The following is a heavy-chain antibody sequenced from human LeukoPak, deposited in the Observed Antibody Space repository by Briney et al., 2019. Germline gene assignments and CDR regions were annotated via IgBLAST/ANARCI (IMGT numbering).Heavy chain of an antibody. V-gene: IGHV3-23*01. Sequence: GGSLRLSCAASGFTFSSYAMSWVRQAPGKGLEWVSAISGSGGSTYYADSVKGRFTISRDNSKNTLYLQMNSLRAEDTAVYYCAKIRGEVPRWAKYWYFDYWGQGTLVTVSS. J-gene: IGHJ4*02. CDR2: ISGSGGST. CDR1: GFTFSSYA. CDR3: AKIRGEVPRWAKYWYFDY. D-gene: IGHD2/OR15-2a*01.